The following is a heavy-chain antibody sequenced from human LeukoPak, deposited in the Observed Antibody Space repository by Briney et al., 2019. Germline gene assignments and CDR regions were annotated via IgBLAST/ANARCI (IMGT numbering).Heavy chain of an antibody. Sequence: SETLSLTCTVSGYSISSGYYWGWIRQPPGKGLEWIGSIYHSGSTYYNPSLKSRVTISVDTSKNQFSLKLSSVTAADTAVYYCARSPIKRGQQLFSYWGQGTLVTVSS. J-gene: IGHJ4*02. CDR3: ARSPIKRGQQLFSY. CDR1: GYSISSGYY. V-gene: IGHV4-38-2*02. D-gene: IGHD6-13*01. CDR2: IYHSGST.